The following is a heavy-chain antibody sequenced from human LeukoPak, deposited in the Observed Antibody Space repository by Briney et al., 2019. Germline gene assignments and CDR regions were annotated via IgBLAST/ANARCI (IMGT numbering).Heavy chain of an antibody. V-gene: IGHV1-46*01. CDR1: GYTFTGYY. J-gene: IGHJ4*02. D-gene: IGHD6-6*01. CDR2: INPSGGSI. CDR3: ARGDDDSSSSRLGDY. Sequence: ASVKVSCKASGYTFTGYYMHWVRQAPGQGLEWMAIINPSGGSINYAQKFQGRVTMTRDTSTSTVYMELSSPRSEDTAVYYCARGDDDSSSSRLGDYWGQGTLVTVSS.